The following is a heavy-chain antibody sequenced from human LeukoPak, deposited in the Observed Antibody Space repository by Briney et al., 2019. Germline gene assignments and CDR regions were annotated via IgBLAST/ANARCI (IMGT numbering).Heavy chain of an antibody. CDR3: ARDYVSDIAAAAPNWFDP. V-gene: IGHV3-21*01. J-gene: IGHJ5*02. CDR2: ISSSSSYI. CDR1: GFTFKTYT. D-gene: IGHD6-13*01. Sequence: GGSLRLSCAASGFTFKTYTMHWVRQAPGMGLEWVSSISSSSSYIFYADSVKGRFTISRDNAKNSLYLQMNSLRAEDTAVYYCARDYVSDIAAAAPNWFDPWGQGTLVTVSS.